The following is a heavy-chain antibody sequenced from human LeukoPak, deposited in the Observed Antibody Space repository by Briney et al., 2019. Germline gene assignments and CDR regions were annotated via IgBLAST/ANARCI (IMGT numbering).Heavy chain of an antibody. CDR2: IYYSGST. Sequence: PSETLSLTCTVSGGSISSYYWSWIRQPPGKGLEWIGYIYYSGSTNYNPSLKSRVTISVDTSKNQFSLKLSSVTAADTAVYYCARVVVITFGGDAFDIWGQGTMVTVSS. D-gene: IGHD3-16*01. CDR1: GGSISSYY. J-gene: IGHJ3*02. V-gene: IGHV4-59*08. CDR3: ARVVVITFGGDAFDI.